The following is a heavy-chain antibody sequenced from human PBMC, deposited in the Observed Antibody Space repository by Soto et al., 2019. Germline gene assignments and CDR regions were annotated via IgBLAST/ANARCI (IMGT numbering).Heavy chain of an antibody. J-gene: IGHJ6*03. CDR3: ASTPRRGDYYYYYMDV. CDR1: GFTVSSNY. CDR2: IYSDGST. V-gene: IGHV3-66*01. Sequence: GGSLRLSCAASGFTVSSNYMSWVRQAPGKGLEWVSVIYSDGSTYYADSVKGRFTISRDNSKNTLYLQMNSLRAEDTAVYYCASTPRRGDYYYYYMDVWGKGTTVTVSS. D-gene: IGHD3-10*01.